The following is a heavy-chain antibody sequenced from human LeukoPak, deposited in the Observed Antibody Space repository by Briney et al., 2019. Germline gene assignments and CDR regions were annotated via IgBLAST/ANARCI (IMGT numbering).Heavy chain of an antibody. V-gene: IGHV3-7*03. D-gene: IGHD3-3*01. CDR1: GFTFSSYW. Sequence: GRSLRLSCAASGFTFSSYWMSWVRQAPGKGLEWVANIKQDGSEKYYVDSVKGRFTISRDNAKNSLYLQMNSLRAEDTAVYYCASFSRITIFGVVTSAFFDYWGQGTLVTVSS. CDR3: ASFSRITIFGVVTSAFFDY. CDR2: IKQDGSEK. J-gene: IGHJ4*02.